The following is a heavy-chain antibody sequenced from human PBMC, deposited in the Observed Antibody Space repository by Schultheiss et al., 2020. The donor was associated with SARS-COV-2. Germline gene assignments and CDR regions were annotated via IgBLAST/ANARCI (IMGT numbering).Heavy chain of an antibody. CDR2: ISLDGNIK. CDR3: ARGGYDGSGSYYGAFYLDH. CDR1: GFTFSSYA. D-gene: IGHD3-10*01. Sequence: GGSLRLSCAASGFTFSSYAMHWVRQAPGKGLEWVAVISLDGNIKYFADSVKGRFTISRDNSKNTLYLEMNSLRPEDTAVYYCARGGYDGSGSYYGAFYLDHWCQGTLVTVAS. J-gene: IGHJ4*02. V-gene: IGHV3-30-3*01.